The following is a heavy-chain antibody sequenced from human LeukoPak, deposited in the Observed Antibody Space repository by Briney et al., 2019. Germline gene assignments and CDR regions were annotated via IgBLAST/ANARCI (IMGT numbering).Heavy chain of an antibody. Sequence: PGGSLRLSCAASGFTFSSYGMHWVRQAPGKGLEWVAVIWYDGSNKYYADSVKGRFTISRDNSKNTLYLQMNSLRAEDTAVYYCAKGGYYDSSGDFDYWGQGALVTVSS. J-gene: IGHJ4*02. D-gene: IGHD3-22*01. CDR2: IWYDGSNK. CDR1: GFTFSSYG. CDR3: AKGGYYDSSGDFDY. V-gene: IGHV3-33*06.